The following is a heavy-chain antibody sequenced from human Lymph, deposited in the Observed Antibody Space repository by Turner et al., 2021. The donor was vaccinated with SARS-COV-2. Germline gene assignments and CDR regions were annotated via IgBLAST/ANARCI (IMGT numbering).Heavy chain of an antibody. CDR1: GFTFSYYW. V-gene: IGHV3-7*01. CDR3: ARMGGSSWYFSY. D-gene: IGHD3-16*01. CDR2: IKQDGSGK. Sequence: EVQLVESGGGMVKPGGSLRLSCAASGFTFSYYWMSWVRQAPGKGLEWVGNIKQDGSGKIYVDAVNGRFSISRDNAKNSLFLQMNSLRAKDTAVYDCARMGGSSWYFSYWGQGTLVTVSS. J-gene: IGHJ4*02.